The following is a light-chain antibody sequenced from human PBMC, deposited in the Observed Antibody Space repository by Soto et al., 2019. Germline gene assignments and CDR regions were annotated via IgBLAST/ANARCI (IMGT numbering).Light chain of an antibody. V-gene: IGLV2-14*01. J-gene: IGLJ2*01. CDR1: SSDVGGSDF. Sequence: QSALTQPASVSGSPGQSITISCTGTSSDVGGSDFVSWHQQHPGKAPKLMIYDVSNRPSGVSNRFSGSKSGNTASLTISGLQAEDEADYYCSSYTSSSVVFGGGTKLTVL. CDR2: DVS. CDR3: SSYTSSSVV.